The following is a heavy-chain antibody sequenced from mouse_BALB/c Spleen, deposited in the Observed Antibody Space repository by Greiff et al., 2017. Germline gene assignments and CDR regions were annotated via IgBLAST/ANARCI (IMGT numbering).Heavy chain of an antibody. CDR1: GFTFSSYT. CDR2: ISNGGGST. Sequence: EVKVIESGGGLVQPGGSLKLSCAASGFTFSSYTMSWVRQTPEKRLEWVAYISNGGGSTYYPDTVKGRFTISRDNAKNTLYLQMSSLKSEDTAMYYCARQVFFYWYFDVWGAGTTVTVSS. J-gene: IGHJ1*01. CDR3: ARQVFFYWYFDV. V-gene: IGHV5-12-2*01.